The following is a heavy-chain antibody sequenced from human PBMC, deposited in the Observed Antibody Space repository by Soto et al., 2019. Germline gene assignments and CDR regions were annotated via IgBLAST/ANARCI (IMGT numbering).Heavy chain of an antibody. D-gene: IGHD3-3*01. Sequence: EVHLLESGGGVVQPGKTLKISCATSGFSISDYPMTWVRQPPGQGLERVSCISPRGETPYYADSFKCRFTISRHNTKNTLSSQRNSLSVEDTGICYCAKLEWMELGGDYWGQGTLVTVSS. CDR2: ISPRGETP. CDR3: AKLEWMELGGDY. V-gene: IGHV3-23*01. J-gene: IGHJ4*02. CDR1: GFSISDYP.